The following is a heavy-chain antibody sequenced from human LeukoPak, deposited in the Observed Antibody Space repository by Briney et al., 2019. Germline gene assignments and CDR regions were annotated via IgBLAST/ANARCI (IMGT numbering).Heavy chain of an antibody. CDR3: ARHYYDSSGYYSVNFFDY. V-gene: IGHV3-20*04. CDR1: GFTFDDHG. D-gene: IGHD3-22*01. J-gene: IGHJ4*02. Sequence: GRSLRLSCAASGFTFDDHGMSWVRQAPGKGLEWVSGINWNGGSTGYADSVKGRFTISRDNAKNSLYLQMNSLTAEDTALYYCARHYYDSSGYYSVNFFDYWGQGTLVTVSS. CDR2: INWNGGST.